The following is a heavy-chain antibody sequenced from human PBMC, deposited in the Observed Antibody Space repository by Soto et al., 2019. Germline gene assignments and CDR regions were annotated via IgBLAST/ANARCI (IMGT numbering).Heavy chain of an antibody. D-gene: IGHD2-2*01. J-gene: IGHJ6*03. CDR1: GFTFSGYW. Sequence: EVKLVESGGGLVQPGGSLRLSCAASGFTFSGYWMHWVRQTPGKGLVWVSRIHTDGSSAMYADSVKGRFTISRDNAKNTLYLQMNSLRAEDTAVYYCARESSLGSHYYMDVWGKGTTVTVSS. CDR3: ARESSLGSHYYMDV. CDR2: IHTDGSSA. V-gene: IGHV3-74*03.